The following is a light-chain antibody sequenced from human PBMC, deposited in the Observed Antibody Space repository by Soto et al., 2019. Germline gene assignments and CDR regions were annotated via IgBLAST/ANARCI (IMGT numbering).Light chain of an antibody. CDR1: SSDVGSYNL. CDR2: EVT. V-gene: IGLV2-23*02. J-gene: IGLJ1*01. Sequence: QSVLTQSASVSGSPGQSITISCTGTSSDVGSYNLVSWYQQHPGKAPKLMIYEVTKRPSGVSNRFSSSKSGNTASLTISGLQAEDEADYYCWSYAGSSTFFYVFGSGTKVTVL. CDR3: WSYAGSSTFFYV.